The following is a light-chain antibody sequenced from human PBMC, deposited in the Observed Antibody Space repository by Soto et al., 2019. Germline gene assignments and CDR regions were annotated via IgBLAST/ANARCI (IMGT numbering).Light chain of an antibody. V-gene: IGKV3-11*01. CDR1: QTISSY. Sequence: EIVLTQSPATLSLSPGERATLSCRASQTISSYLGWYQQKPGQAPRLLIYDASNRAAGIPARFSGSGSGTDFPLPIIRLEPEAFAVYYCQQRSKWPLTCGGGTKVELK. CDR2: DAS. CDR3: QQRSKWPLT. J-gene: IGKJ4*01.